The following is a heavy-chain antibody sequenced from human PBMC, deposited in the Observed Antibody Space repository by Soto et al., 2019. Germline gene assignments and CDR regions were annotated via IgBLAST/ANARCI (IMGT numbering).Heavy chain of an antibody. CDR1: GYTFTSYY. CDR3: ARGNYGSGSYSKDFDY. V-gene: IGHV1-46*01. Sequence: GASVKVSCKASGYTFTSYYMHWVRQAPGQGLEWMGIINPSGGSTSYAQKFQGRVTMTRDTSTSTVYMELSSLRSEDTAVYYCARGNYGSGSYSKDFDYWGQGTLVTVSS. D-gene: IGHD3-10*01. CDR2: INPSGGST. J-gene: IGHJ4*02.